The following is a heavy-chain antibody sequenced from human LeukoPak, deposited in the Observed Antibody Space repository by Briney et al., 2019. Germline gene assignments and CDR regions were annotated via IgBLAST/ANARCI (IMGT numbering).Heavy chain of an antibody. CDR3: ARGDRAVAGAWGWFDP. CDR2: IHASGST. D-gene: IGHD6-19*01. Sequence: PSETLSLTCTVSNGSISSYYWSWIRQPAGKGLEWIGRIHASGSTNYNPSLKSRVTMSVDTPKNQFFLKLSSVTAADTAIYFCARGDRAVAGAWGWFDPWGQGTLVTVSS. J-gene: IGHJ5*02. V-gene: IGHV4-4*07. CDR1: NGSISSYY.